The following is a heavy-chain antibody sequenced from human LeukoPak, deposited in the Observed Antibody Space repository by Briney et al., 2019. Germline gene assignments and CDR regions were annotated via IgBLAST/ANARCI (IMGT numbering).Heavy chain of an antibody. CDR2: IYYSGST. J-gene: IGHJ4*02. Sequence: RASQTLSLTCTISGDSISSGSYYWSWIRQPPGKGLEWIGYIYYSGSTNYNPSLKSRVTISVDTSKNQFSLKLSSVTAADTAVYYCARQVQPYDFWSGYYAFDYWGQGTLVTVSS. D-gene: IGHD3-3*01. V-gene: IGHV4-61*01. CDR3: ARQVQPYDFWSGYYAFDY. CDR1: GDSISSGSYY.